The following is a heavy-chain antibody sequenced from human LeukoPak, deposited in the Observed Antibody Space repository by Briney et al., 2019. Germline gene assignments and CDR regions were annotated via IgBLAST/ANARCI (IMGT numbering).Heavy chain of an antibody. J-gene: IGHJ4*02. CDR1: GYTFTGYY. Sequence: ASVKVPCKASGYTFTGYYMHWVRQAPGQGLEWMGWINPNSGGTNYAQKFQGRVTMTRDTSISTAYMELSRLRSDDTAVYYCATGPPGYCSGGSCYPPTFDYWGQGTLVTVSS. CDR3: ATGPPGYCSGGSCYPPTFDY. D-gene: IGHD2-15*01. V-gene: IGHV1-2*02. CDR2: INPNSGGT.